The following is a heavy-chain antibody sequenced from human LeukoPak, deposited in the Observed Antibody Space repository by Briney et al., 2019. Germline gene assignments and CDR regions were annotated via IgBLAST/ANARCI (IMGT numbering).Heavy chain of an antibody. J-gene: IGHJ4*02. V-gene: IGHV3-53*01. CDR3: AREGDDSSGYLDY. D-gene: IGHD3-22*01. Sequence: GGSLRLSCAASGFTVSSNYMSWVRQAPGKGLEWVSIIYSGGSTFYADSVKGRFTISRDNSKNTLYLQMNSLRAEDTAVYYCAREGDDSSGYLDYWGQGILVTVSS. CDR2: IYSGGST. CDR1: GFTVSSNY.